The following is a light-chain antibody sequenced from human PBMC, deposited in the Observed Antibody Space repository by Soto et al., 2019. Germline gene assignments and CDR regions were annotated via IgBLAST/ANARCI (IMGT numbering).Light chain of an antibody. CDR2: DAS. CDR1: QTVRNN. V-gene: IGKV3-15*01. CDR3: QQYNNWWT. Sequence: TQSPGTLSLSPGERATLSCRASQTVRNNYLAWYQQKPGQAPRLLIYDASTRATGIPARFSGSGSGTEFTLTISSLQSEDFAVYYCQQYNNWWTFGQGTKVDIK. J-gene: IGKJ1*01.